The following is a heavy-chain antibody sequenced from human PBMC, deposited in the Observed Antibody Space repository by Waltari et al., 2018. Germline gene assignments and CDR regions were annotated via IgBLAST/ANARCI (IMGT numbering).Heavy chain of an antibody. D-gene: IGHD6-13*01. J-gene: IGHJ5*02. CDR3: ATVRIAAAVDP. V-gene: IGHV1-69-2*01. CDR2: VDPEEGET. Sequence: EVQLVQSGAEVKKPGATVKISCKASGYTFTDYYMHWVQQAPGKGLEWMGRVDPEEGETIYAGKFQGRVTITADTSTDTAYMELSSLRSEDTAVYYCATVRIAAAVDPWGQGTLVTVSS. CDR1: GYTFTDYY.